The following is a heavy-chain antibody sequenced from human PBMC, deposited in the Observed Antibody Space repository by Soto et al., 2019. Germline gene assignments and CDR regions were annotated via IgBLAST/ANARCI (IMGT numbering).Heavy chain of an antibody. V-gene: IGHV4-30-4*08. J-gene: IGHJ6*02. CDR2: VHYSGSI. CDR3: VSEDDGGDREYYGLDV. D-gene: IGHD3-16*01. CDR1: GGSISYEYYH. Sequence: QVQLQQSGPGLVKPSQTLSLTCTVSGGSISYEYYHWTWIRQSPGKGLEWIGYVHYSGSIMYNPSFKSRVTISVDTSKNHFALHLSSVTAADTAVYFCVSEDDGGDREYYGLDVWGQGTTVTVSS.